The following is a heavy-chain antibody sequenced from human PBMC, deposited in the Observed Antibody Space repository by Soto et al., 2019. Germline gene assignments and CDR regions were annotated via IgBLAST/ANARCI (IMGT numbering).Heavy chain of an antibody. CDR3: ARSSTVTYGGWSFDL. J-gene: IGHJ2*01. V-gene: IGHV3-13*01. Sequence: EVQLVESGGGWVQPGGSLRLSCAASGFTFSSYDMHWVRQATGKGLEWVSAIGTAGDTYYPGSVKGRFTISRENAKNSLYLQMNSLRAGDTAVYYCARSSTVTYGGWSFDLWRRGTLVTVSS. CDR1: GFTFSSYD. D-gene: IGHD4-17*01. CDR2: IGTAGDT.